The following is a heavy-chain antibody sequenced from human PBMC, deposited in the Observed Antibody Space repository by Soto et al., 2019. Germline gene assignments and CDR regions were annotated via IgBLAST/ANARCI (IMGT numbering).Heavy chain of an antibody. CDR3: ARRTTMVRGVMRDYYYYGMDV. D-gene: IGHD3-10*01. CDR1: GYSFTSYW. V-gene: IGHV5-10-1*01. J-gene: IGHJ6*02. Sequence: PGESLKISCKGSGYSFTSYWISWVRQMPGKGLEWMGRIDPSDSYTNYSPSFQGHVTISADKSISTAYLQWSSLKASDTAMYYCARRTTMVRGVMRDYYYYGMDVWGQGTTVTVSS. CDR2: IDPSDSYT.